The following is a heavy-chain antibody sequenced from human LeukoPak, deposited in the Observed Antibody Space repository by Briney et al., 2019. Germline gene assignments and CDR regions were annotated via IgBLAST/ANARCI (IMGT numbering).Heavy chain of an antibody. CDR1: GFVFSTYA. J-gene: IGHJ4*02. V-gene: IGHV3-23*01. Sequence: GGSLRLSCGASGFVFSTYAMAWVRQAPGKGLEWVSIISATGGSTYYADSVRGRLTISRDNSKKTLYLQLNNLRAEDTAVYYCAKASDWPVSNYPADYWGQGTLVTVSS. CDR2: ISATGGST. CDR3: AKASDWPVSNYPADY. D-gene: IGHD4/OR15-4a*01.